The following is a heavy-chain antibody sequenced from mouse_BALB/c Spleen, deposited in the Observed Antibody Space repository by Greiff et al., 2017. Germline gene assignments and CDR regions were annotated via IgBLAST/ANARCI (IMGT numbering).Heavy chain of an antibody. D-gene: IGHD3-3*01. CDR3: ARRGGTYFDY. J-gene: IGHJ2*01. CDR2: ISYSGST. CDR1: GYSITSDYA. Sequence: EVKLVESGPGLVKPSQSLSLTCTVTGYSITSDYAWNWIRQFPGNKLEWMGYISYSGSTSYNPSLKSRISITRDTSKNQFFLQLNSVTTEDTATYYCARRGGTYFDYWGQGTTLTVSS. V-gene: IGHV3-2*02.